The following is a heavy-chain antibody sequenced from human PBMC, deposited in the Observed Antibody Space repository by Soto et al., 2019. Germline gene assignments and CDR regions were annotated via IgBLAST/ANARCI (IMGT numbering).Heavy chain of an antibody. J-gene: IGHJ6*02. V-gene: IGHV1-69*06. CDR2: IIPMFGSP. Sequence: QVQLVQSGAEVKKPGSSVKVSCKASGGTLSTYAMSWVRQAPGQGLEWMGAIIPMFGSPKYAQKFQGRVTITADNPTSTIYMEMISLTSADTAVYYCARGGFVAGLYNAMDPWGQGTAVAVSS. CDR1: GGTLSTYA. CDR3: ARGGFVAGLYNAMDP. D-gene: IGHD3-3*01.